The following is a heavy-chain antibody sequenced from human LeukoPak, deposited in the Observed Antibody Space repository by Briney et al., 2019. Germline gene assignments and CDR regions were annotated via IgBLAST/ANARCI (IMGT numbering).Heavy chain of an antibody. D-gene: IGHD1-26*01. CDR2: IRYDGSNK. J-gene: IGHJ4*02. V-gene: IGHV3-30*02. CDR3: AKDGAKWELAAFDY. Sequence: QAGGSLRLSCAASGFTFSSYGMHWVRQAPGKGLEWVAIIRYDGSNKYYADSVKGRFTISRDNSKNTLYLQMNSLRAEDTAVYYCAKDGAKWELAAFDYWGQGTLVTVSS. CDR1: GFTFSSYG.